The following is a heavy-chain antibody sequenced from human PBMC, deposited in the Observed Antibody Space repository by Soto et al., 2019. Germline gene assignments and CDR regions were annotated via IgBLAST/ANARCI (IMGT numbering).Heavy chain of an antibody. CDR2: INPNSGGT. D-gene: IGHD4-17*01. CDR3: ATALQYGDYDQLALDY. CDR1: GYTFTGYY. V-gene: IGHV1-2*04. J-gene: IGHJ4*02. Sequence: QVQLVQSGAEVKKPGASVKVSCKASGYTFTGYYMHWVRQAPGQGLEWMGWINPNSGGTNYAQKFQGWVTMTRDTSISTAYMELSRLRSDDTAVYYCATALQYGDYDQLALDYWGQGTLVTVSS.